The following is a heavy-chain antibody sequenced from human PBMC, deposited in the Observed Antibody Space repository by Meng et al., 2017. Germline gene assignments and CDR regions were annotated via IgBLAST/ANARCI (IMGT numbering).Heavy chain of an antibody. CDR3: ATRGNPYLDC. Sequence: QVQLVQSGAEVKKPGASVKVSCKASGYTFTGYYMHWVRQAPGQGLEWMGWINAYNGYTDYAQKFLGRVTLTTDTSTNTGYMELRSLTSDDTAVYYCATRGNPYLDCWGQGTLVTVSS. V-gene: IGHV1-18*04. CDR1: GYTFTGYY. CDR2: INAYNGYT. J-gene: IGHJ4*02.